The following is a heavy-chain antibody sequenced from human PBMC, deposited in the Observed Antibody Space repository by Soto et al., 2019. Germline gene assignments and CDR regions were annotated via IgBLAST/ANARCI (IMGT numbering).Heavy chain of an antibody. CDR2: IKEDGSAA. J-gene: IGHJ5*01. CDR1: GFSISPYW. D-gene: IGHD5-12*01. CDR3: VSDGDVCSGSDCFRHFKS. V-gene: IGHV3-7*03. Sequence: PGGSLRLSCVASGFSISPYWMSWVRQAPGKGLEWVANIKEDGSAARYVDSARDRFLISRDNTKNSLYLQMTSLRAEDTAIYYCVSDGDVCSGSDCFRHFKSWGRGTRVTVSS.